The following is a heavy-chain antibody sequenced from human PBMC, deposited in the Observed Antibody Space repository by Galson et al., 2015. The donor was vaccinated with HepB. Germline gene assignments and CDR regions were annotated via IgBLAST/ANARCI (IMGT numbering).Heavy chain of an antibody. V-gene: IGHV3-23*01. CDR2: ISGSGGST. J-gene: IGHJ4*02. CDR3: AKGTTNIDY. Sequence: SLRLSCAASGFTFSSYAMSWVRQAPGKGLEWVSAISGSGGSTYYADSVKGRFTISRDNSKNMLYLQMNNLRVEDTAVYYCAKGTTNIDYCGQGTLVTVSS. D-gene: IGHD1-1*01. CDR1: GFTFSSYA.